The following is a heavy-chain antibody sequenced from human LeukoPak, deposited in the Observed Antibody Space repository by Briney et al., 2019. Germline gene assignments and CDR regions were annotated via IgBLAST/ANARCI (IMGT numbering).Heavy chain of an antibody. CDR3: ARGHDSGWYGSLPTTLDY. D-gene: IGHD3-10*01. Sequence: ASVKVSCKASGYTFTSYGISWVRQAPGQGLEWMGWISAYNGNTNYAQKLQGRVTMTTDTSTSTAYMEPRSLRSDDTAVYYCARGHDSGWYGSLPTTLDYWGQGTLVTVSS. V-gene: IGHV1-18*01. CDR2: ISAYNGNT. CDR1: GYTFTSYG. J-gene: IGHJ4*02.